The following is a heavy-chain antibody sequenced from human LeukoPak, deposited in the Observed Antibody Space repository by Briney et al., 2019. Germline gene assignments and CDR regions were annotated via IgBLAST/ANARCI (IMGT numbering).Heavy chain of an antibody. Sequence: GGSLRLSCAASGFTFSSYGMHWVRQAPGKGLEWVSFIRYDGSNKYYADSVKGRFTISRDNSKNTLYLQMNSLRAEDTAVYYCSKGSVVPAAMGVPAFDIWGQGTMVTVSS. CDR3: SKGSVVPAAMGVPAFDI. V-gene: IGHV3-30*02. CDR2: IRYDGSNK. J-gene: IGHJ3*02. CDR1: GFTFSSYG. D-gene: IGHD2-2*01.